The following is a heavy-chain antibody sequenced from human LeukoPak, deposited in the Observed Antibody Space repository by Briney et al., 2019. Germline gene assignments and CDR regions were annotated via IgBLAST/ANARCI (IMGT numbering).Heavy chain of an antibody. V-gene: IGHV1-69*13. CDR3: ASGPYYGSGRSYYYGMDV. CDR1: GGTFSSYA. J-gene: IGHJ6*04. Sequence: ASVKVSCKASGGTFSSYAISWVRQAPGQGLEWMGGIIPIFGTANYAQKLQGRVTITADESTGTAYMELSSLRSEDTAVYYCASGPYYGSGRSYYYGMDVWGKGTTVTVSS. D-gene: IGHD3-10*01. CDR2: IIPIFGTA.